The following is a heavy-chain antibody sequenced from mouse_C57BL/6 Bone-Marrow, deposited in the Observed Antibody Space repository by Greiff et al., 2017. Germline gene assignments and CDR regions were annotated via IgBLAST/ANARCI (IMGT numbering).Heavy chain of an antibody. CDR1: GFSLTSYG. D-gene: IGHD2-4*01. CDR2: IWSGGST. CDR3: AINEKDYDEDYAMDY. Sequence: VQLVESGPGLVQPSQSLSITCTVSGFSLTSYGVHWVRQSPGKGLEWLGVIWSGGSTDYNAAFISRLSISKDNSKSQVFFKMNSLQADDTAIYYCAINEKDYDEDYAMDYWGQGTSVTVSS. V-gene: IGHV2-2*01. J-gene: IGHJ4*01.